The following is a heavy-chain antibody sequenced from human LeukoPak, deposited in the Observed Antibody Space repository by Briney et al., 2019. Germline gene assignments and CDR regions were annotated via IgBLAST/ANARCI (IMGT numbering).Heavy chain of an antibody. Sequence: KTSETLSLTCTVSGGSISSYYWSWIRQPPGKGLEWIGYIYYSGSTNYNPSLKSRVTIPVDTSKNQFSLKLSSVTAADTAVYYCARADSSSWEGGWFDPWGQGTLVTVSS. D-gene: IGHD6-13*01. CDR1: GGSISSYY. CDR2: IYYSGST. J-gene: IGHJ5*02. CDR3: ARADSSSWEGGWFDP. V-gene: IGHV4-59*01.